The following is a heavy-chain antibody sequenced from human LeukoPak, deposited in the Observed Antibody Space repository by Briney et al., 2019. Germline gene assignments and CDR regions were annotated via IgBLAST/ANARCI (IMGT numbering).Heavy chain of an antibody. CDR1: GGSISSHY. D-gene: IGHD1-26*01. CDR2: IYYSGST. Sequence: PSETLSLTCTVSGGSISSHYWSWIRQPPGKGLEWIGYIYYSGSTNYNPSLKSRVTISVDTSKNQFSLKLSSVTAADTAVYYCARQVGAINAFDIWGQGTMVTVSS. J-gene: IGHJ3*02. CDR3: ARQVGAINAFDI. V-gene: IGHV4-59*11.